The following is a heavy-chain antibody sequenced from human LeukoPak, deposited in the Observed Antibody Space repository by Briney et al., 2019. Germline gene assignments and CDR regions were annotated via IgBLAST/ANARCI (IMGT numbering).Heavy chain of an antibody. CDR1: GGTFSTYA. CDR2: IIPIFGIG. CDR3: ARGAKSGSYRNSDY. J-gene: IGHJ4*02. V-gene: IGHV1-69*13. Sequence: GASVKVSCKASGGTFSTYAINWVRQAPGQGLQWMGGIIPIFGIGKYAQRFQGRVTITADESTSTAYIEVSSLESEDTAVYYCARGAKSGSYRNSDYWGQGTVVTVSP. D-gene: IGHD1-26*01.